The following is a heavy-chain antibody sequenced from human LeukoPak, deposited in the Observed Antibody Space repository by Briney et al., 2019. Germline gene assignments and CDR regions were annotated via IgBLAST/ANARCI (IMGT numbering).Heavy chain of an antibody. Sequence: GGSLRLSCAASGFTVSSNYMSWVRQAPGKGLEWVSVIYSGGSTYYADSVKGRFTISRDNSKNTLYLQMNSLRAEDTAVYYCARDPVEQWLVLAFDIWGQGTMVAVSS. J-gene: IGHJ3*02. CDR3: ARDPVEQWLVLAFDI. CDR1: GFTVSSNY. CDR2: IYSGGST. V-gene: IGHV3-53*01. D-gene: IGHD6-19*01.